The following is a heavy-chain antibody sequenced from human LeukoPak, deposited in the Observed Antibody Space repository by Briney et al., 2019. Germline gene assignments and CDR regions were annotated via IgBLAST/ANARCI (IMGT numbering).Heavy chain of an antibody. CDR3: ARWSCSSTSCSSYYYYYYMDV. CDR2: ISSSSSTM. Sequence: GGSLRLSCAASGFTFSTYNMNWVRQAPRKGLEWVSYISSSSSTMYYADSVKGRFTISRDNAKNSLYLQMNSLRAEDTAVYYCARWSCSSTSCSSYYYYYYMDVWGKGTTVTVSS. J-gene: IGHJ6*03. D-gene: IGHD2-2*01. CDR1: GFTFSTYN. V-gene: IGHV3-48*01.